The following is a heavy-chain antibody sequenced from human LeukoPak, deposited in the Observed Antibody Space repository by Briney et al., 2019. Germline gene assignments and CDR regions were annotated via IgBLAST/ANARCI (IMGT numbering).Heavy chain of an antibody. Sequence: GGSLRLSCAASGFTFSTYSMNWVRQAPGKGLEWVSSISSSSSYIYYADSVKGRFTISRDNAKNSLYLQMNSLRAEDTAMYYCARDADGDIVVVTAIHYFDYWGQGSLVTVSS. D-gene: IGHD2-21*02. V-gene: IGHV3-21*01. J-gene: IGHJ4*02. CDR1: GFTFSTYS. CDR2: ISSSSSYI. CDR3: ARDADGDIVVVTAIHYFDY.